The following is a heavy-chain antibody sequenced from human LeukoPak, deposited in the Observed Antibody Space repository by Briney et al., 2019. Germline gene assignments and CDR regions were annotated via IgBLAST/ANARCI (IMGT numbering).Heavy chain of an antibody. CDR3: ARSESVGANDY. CDR2: ISADNGNT. J-gene: IGHJ4*02. D-gene: IGHD1-26*01. V-gene: IGHV1-18*01. CDR1: GYTFSRYG. Sequence: GASVKVSCKASGYTFSRYGVSWVRQAPGQGLEWMGWISADNGNTYYAQKLQGRVTMTTDRSTSTAYMELRSLRSDDTAVYYCARSESVGANDYWGQGTLVTVSS.